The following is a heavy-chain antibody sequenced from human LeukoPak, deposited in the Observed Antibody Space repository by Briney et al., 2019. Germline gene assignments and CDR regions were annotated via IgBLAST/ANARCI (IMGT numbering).Heavy chain of an antibody. V-gene: IGHV3-48*04. CDR2: ISSSSSTI. CDR3: ARDGSGYSYGAWYYYYGMDV. D-gene: IGHD5-18*01. Sequence: GGSLRLSCAASGFTFSSYSMNWVRQAPGKGLEWVSYISSSSSTIYYADSVKGRFTISRDNAKNSLYLQMNSLRAEDTAVYYCARDGSGYSYGAWYYYYGMDVWGQGTTVTVSS. CDR1: GFTFSSYS. J-gene: IGHJ6*02.